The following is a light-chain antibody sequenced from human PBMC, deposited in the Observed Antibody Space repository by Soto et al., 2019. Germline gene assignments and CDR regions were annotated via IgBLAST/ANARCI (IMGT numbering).Light chain of an antibody. CDR2: EVN. J-gene: IGLJ3*02. Sequence: QSALTQPASVSGSPGQSITISSTGTSSDVGAYNYVSWYQQHPGKAPKLIIFEVNNRPSGVSNRFSGSKSGNTASLTISGLQAEDEADYYCSSYTTISTLAFGGGTKLTVL. V-gene: IGLV2-14*01. CDR3: SSYTTISTLA. CDR1: SSDVGAYNY.